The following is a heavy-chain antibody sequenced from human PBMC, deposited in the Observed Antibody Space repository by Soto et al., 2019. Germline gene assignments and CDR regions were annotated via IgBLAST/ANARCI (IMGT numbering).Heavy chain of an antibody. Sequence: EVQLVESGGGLVQPGRSLRLSCAASAFTFGDYAMHWGRQAPEKGLEWVSCISWNSGNIVYVDSVEGRFTISRDNAKNSLYLQMNRLRPEDTACYYCEKGYTTSCFAHFDFWGQGAMVTVSS. CDR1: AFTFGDYA. V-gene: IGHV3-9*01. CDR3: EKGYTTSCFAHFDF. D-gene: IGHD2-2*01. J-gene: IGHJ4*02. CDR2: ISWNSGNI.